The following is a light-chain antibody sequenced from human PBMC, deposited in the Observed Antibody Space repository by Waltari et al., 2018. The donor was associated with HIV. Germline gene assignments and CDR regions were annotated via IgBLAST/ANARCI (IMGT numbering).Light chain of an antibody. CDR3: QQYGSSPCT. V-gene: IGKV3-20*01. J-gene: IGKJ2*02. CDR2: GAS. Sequence: IVLTQFPATLSLSPGERATLSCRACQTVSSGYLAWYQQTPGQAPRLRIYGASTRATYIPDRVSRSESGTDFTLTINRPEPADCAMYDCQQYGSSPCTFGQGTKLDSK. CDR1: QTVSSGY.